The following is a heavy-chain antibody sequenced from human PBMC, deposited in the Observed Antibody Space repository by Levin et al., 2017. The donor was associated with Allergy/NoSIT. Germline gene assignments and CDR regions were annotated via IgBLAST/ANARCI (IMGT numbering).Heavy chain of an antibody. J-gene: IGHJ4*02. Sequence: SETLSLTCTVSGGSISSGDYYWSWIRQPPGKGLEWIGYIYYSGSTYYNPSLKSRVTISVDTSKNQFSLKLSSVTAADTAVYYCARDLGGDGYTGLFDYWGQGTLVTVSS. CDR1: GGSISSGDYY. V-gene: IGHV4-30-4*01. D-gene: IGHD5-24*01. CDR2: IYYSGST. CDR3: ARDLGGDGYTGLFDY.